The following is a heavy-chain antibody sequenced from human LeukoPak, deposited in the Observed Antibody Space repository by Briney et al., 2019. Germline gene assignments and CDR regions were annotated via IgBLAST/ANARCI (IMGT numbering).Heavy chain of an antibody. CDR1: GFTFSSYG. D-gene: IGHD5-18*01. Sequence: PGGSLRLSCAASGFTFSSYGMHWVRQAPGKGLEWVAVISYDGSNKYYADSVKGRFTISRDNSKNTLYLQMNSLRAEDTAVYYCAKSRGDSYGYLFDYWGQGTLVTVSS. CDR3: AKSRGDSYGYLFDY. CDR2: ISYDGSNK. J-gene: IGHJ4*02. V-gene: IGHV3-30*18.